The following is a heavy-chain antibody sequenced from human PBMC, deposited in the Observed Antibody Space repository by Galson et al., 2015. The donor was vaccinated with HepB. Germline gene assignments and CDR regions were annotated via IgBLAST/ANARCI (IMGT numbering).Heavy chain of an antibody. J-gene: IGHJ2*01. D-gene: IGHD2-8*02. Sequence: SVKVSCKASGYSFTRYAMNWVRQAPGQGLEWMGWINTDTGNPTYAQGFTGRFVFSLDTSVSTAYLQISSLMAEDTAVYYCARKALTYWDWHFDLWGRGSLVTVSS. CDR3: ARKALTYWDWHFDL. CDR2: INTDTGNP. V-gene: IGHV7-4-1*02. CDR1: GYSFTRYA.